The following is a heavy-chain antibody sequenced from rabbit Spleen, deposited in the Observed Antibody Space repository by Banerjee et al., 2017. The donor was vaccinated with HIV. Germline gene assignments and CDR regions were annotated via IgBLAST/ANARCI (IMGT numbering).Heavy chain of an antibody. Sequence: QEQLVESGGGLVQPGGSLKLSCKASGFDFSSYGVSWVRQAPGKGLQWIGYIDPVFGSTHYASWVNGRFTISSRNAQNTLYLQLNSLTAADTATYFCVRDQAHMLDLWGQGTLVTVS. V-gene: IGHV1S47*01. CDR2: IDPVFGST. CDR3: VRDQAHMLDL. J-gene: IGHJ4*01. D-gene: IGHD1-1*01. CDR1: GFDFSSYG.